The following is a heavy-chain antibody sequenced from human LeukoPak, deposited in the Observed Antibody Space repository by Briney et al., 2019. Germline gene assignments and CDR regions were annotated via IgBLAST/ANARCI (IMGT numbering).Heavy chain of an antibody. J-gene: IGHJ6*02. CDR1: GYTFTSYG. CDR2: ISAYNGNT. V-gene: IGHV1-18*01. D-gene: IGHD4-17*01. Sequence: ASVKVSCKASGYTFTSYGISWVRQAPGQGLEWMGWISAYNGNTNYAQKLQGRVTMTTDTSTSAAYMELRSLRSDDTAVYYCARDSGDYGDYFCYYYYYGMDVWGQGTTVTVSS. CDR3: ARDSGDYGDYFCYYYYYGMDV.